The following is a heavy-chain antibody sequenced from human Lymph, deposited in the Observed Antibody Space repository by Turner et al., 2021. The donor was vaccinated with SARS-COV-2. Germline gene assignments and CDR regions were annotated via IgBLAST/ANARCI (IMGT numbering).Heavy chain of an antibody. D-gene: IGHD3-16*01. CDR2: ISSSSTYT. Sequence: QVQLVASGGGLVKPGGSLRLSCAASGFTFGDYFMSWIRKAPGKGLEWVSYISSSSTYTNYADSVKGRFTISRDNAKNSLDLQMNSLRAEDTAVYYCARPGGPYYYYGMDVWGQGTTVTVSS. J-gene: IGHJ6*02. CDR1: GFTFGDYF. V-gene: IGHV3-11*06. CDR3: ARPGGPYYYYGMDV.